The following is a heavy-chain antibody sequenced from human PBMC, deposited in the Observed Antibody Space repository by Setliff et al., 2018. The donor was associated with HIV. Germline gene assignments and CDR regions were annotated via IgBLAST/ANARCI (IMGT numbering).Heavy chain of an antibody. J-gene: IGHJ4*02. D-gene: IGHD2-15*01. CDR3: AKELSYCSGGNCYFDS. CDR2: IMSILRIA. V-gene: IGHV1-69*10. CDR1: GGSFTSFA. Sequence: SVKVSCKASGGSFTSFAISWARQAPGQGLEWMGGIMSILRIANYAQKFQGRVTITADKSTRTAYMELSSLRSEDTAVYYCAKELSYCSGGNCYFDSWGQGTLVTVSS.